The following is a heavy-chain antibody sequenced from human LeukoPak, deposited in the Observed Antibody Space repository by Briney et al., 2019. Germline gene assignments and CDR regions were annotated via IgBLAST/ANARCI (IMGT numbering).Heavy chain of an antibody. V-gene: IGHV4-59*01. CDR2: TYYSGST. CDR1: GGSISSYY. CDR3: ARGGPRYCSSTSCYPPRY. Sequence: SETLSLTCTVSGGSISSYYWSWIRQPPGKGLEWIGYTYYSGSTNYNPSLKSRVTISVDTSKNQFSLKLSSVTAADTAVYYCARGGPRYCSSTSCYPPRYWGQGTLVTVSS. J-gene: IGHJ4*02. D-gene: IGHD2-2*01.